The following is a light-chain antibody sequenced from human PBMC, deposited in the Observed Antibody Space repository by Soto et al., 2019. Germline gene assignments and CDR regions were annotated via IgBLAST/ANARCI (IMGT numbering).Light chain of an antibody. Sequence: EIVLTQSPGTLSLSPGERATLSCRASESVSSNLAWYQQRPGQAPRLLIYGASSRATGIPDRFSGSASGTDFTLTISRLEPEDFAVYYCQQHGSSVTFGGGTKVDIK. J-gene: IGKJ4*01. CDR3: QQHGSSVT. CDR2: GAS. V-gene: IGKV3-20*01. CDR1: ESVSSN.